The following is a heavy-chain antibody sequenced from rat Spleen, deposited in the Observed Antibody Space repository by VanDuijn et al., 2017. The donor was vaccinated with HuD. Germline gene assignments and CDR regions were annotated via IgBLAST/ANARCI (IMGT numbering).Heavy chain of an antibody. Sequence: EVQLVESGGGLVQPGRSLKLSCVASGFTFSSYWMYWIRQAPGEGLEWLSSISPDGTNTYYPDSVKGRFTISRANSENTVYLQMNSLESEDTATYYCAVAGFGYWGQGVMVTVSS. J-gene: IGHJ2*01. CDR1: GFTFSSYW. CDR3: AVAGFGY. CDR2: ISPDGTNT. V-gene: IGHV5-58*01. D-gene: IGHD4-3*01.